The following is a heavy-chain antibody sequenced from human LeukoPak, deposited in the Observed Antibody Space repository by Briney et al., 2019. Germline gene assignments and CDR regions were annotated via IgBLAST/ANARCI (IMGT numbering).Heavy chain of an antibody. CDR3: ARYSSSSGGAAYYLDY. J-gene: IGHJ4*01. Sequence: QPGGSLRLSCTASAFTLRNYWMHWVRQVPGKRLVWVSRISGDGSVTNYADSVQGRFTISRDNAKNILYLQINSLRSEDTAVYYCARYSSSSGGAAYYLDYWGHGTLVTVSS. CDR2: ISGDGSVT. V-gene: IGHV3-74*01. D-gene: IGHD6-6*01. CDR1: AFTLRNYW.